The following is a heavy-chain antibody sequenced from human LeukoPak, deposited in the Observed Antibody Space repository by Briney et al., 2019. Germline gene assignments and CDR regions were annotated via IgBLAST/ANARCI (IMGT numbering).Heavy chain of an antibody. J-gene: IGHJ4*02. CDR1: GYTFTDYY. Sequence: ASVMVSCKTAGYTFTDYYMHWVRQAPGQGLEWMGWINPNSGGTNYAQKFQGRVTMTRDTSISTAYMELSRLRPDDTAVYYCARLQGGQYFDYWGQGTLVTVSS. CDR3: ARLQGGQYFDY. V-gene: IGHV1-2*02. D-gene: IGHD3-16*01. CDR2: INPNSGGT.